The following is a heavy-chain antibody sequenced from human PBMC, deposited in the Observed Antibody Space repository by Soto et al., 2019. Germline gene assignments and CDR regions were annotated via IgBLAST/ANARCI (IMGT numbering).Heavy chain of an antibody. Sequence: ASVKVSCKASGYTFIGYYIHWVRQAPGQGLEWMGWINPNSGGTNYAQRFQGWVTMTRDRSISTAYMELSRLKSDDTAVYHCARVGGGLASLGYYGMDVWGQGTTVTVS. J-gene: IGHJ6*02. D-gene: IGHD3-10*01. CDR2: INPNSGGT. V-gene: IGHV1-2*04. CDR3: ARVGGGLASLGYYGMDV. CDR1: GYTFIGYY.